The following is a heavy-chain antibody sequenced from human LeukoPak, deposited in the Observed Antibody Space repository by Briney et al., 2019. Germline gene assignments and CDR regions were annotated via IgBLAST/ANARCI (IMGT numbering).Heavy chain of an antibody. V-gene: IGHV1-2*02. J-gene: IGHJ4*02. CDR1: GYTFTGYY. CDR3: ARYYYDSSGYYSVLFDY. CDR2: INPNSGGT. Sequence: GASVKVSCKASGYTFTGYYMHGVRQAPGQGLEWMGWINPNSGGTNYAQKFQGRVTMTRDTSISTAYMELSRLRSDDTAVYYCARYYYDSSGYYSVLFDYWGQGTLVTVSS. D-gene: IGHD3-22*01.